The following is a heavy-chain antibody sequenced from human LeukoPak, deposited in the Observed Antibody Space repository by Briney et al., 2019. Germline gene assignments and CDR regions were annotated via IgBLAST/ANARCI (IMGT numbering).Heavy chain of an antibody. CDR1: GYSFQDFY. D-gene: IGHD6-19*01. Sequence: ASVKVSCKASGYSFQDFYMSWVRQAPGQGLEWMGWNNPRNGDRAYAQKFQGRVTMTMDTSISTAYMELTRLRSDDTAVYYCARDKGSGWLIDDYWGQGTLVTVSS. CDR2: NNPRNGDR. J-gene: IGHJ4*02. V-gene: IGHV1-2*02. CDR3: ARDKGSGWLIDDY.